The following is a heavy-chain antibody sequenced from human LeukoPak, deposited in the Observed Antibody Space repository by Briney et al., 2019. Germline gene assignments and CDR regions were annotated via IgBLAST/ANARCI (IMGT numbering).Heavy chain of an antibody. CDR2: ITDST. Sequence: GGSLRLSCAASGFTFSNYVMSWVRQAPGKGLEWVSAITDSTYFADSVKGRFTISRDSSKNTVYLQMNSLRAEDTAVYYCARYCSGGRCYSGLDPWGQGALVTVSS. CDR1: GFTFSNYV. J-gene: IGHJ5*02. D-gene: IGHD2-15*01. CDR3: ARYCSGGRCYSGLDP. V-gene: IGHV3-23*01.